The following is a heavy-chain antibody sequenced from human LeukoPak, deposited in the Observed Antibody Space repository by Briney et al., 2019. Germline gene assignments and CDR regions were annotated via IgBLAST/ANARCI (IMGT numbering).Heavy chain of an antibody. Sequence: GGSLRLSCAASGFTFSSYSMNWVRQAPVKGLEWVSSISSSSSYIYYADSVKGRFTISRDNAKNSLYLQMNSLRAEDTAVYYCARLGYCSCTSCYYFDYWGQGTLVTVSS. J-gene: IGHJ4*02. D-gene: IGHD2-2*01. V-gene: IGHV3-21*01. CDR3: ARLGYCSCTSCYYFDY. CDR2: ISSSSSYI. CDR1: GFTFSSYS.